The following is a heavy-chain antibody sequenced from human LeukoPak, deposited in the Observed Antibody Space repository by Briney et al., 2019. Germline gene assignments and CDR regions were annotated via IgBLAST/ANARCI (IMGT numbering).Heavy chain of an antibody. J-gene: IGHJ3*02. Sequence: SETLSLTCTVSGGSISSYYWSWIRQPAGKGLEWIGRIYTSGSTNYNPSLKSRVTMSVDTSKNQFSLKLSSVTAADTAVYYCAREVEYCSSTSCYAFDIWGQGTLVTVSS. CDR2: IYTSGST. CDR1: GGSISSYY. CDR3: AREVEYCSSTSCYAFDI. D-gene: IGHD2-2*01. V-gene: IGHV4-4*07.